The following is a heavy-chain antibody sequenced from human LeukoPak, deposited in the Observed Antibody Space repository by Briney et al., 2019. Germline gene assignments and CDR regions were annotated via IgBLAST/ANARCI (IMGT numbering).Heavy chain of an antibody. CDR3: AELGITMIGGV. D-gene: IGHD3-10*02. J-gene: IGHJ6*04. Sequence: PGGSLRLSCAASGFSLRSHGMNWVRQAPGKGLEWVSGISPSGDIRYYADSVKGQFTISRHNSKNTVYLQMNSLRAEDTAVYYCAELGITMIGGVWGKGTTVTISS. V-gene: IGHV3-23*01. CDR1: GFSLRSHG. CDR2: ISPSGDIR.